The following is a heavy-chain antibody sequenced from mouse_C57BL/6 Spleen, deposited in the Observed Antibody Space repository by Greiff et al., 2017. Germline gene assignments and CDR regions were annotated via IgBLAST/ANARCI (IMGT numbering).Heavy chain of an antibody. CDR3: TRSGYGSSPWFAY. V-gene: IGHV1-15*01. CDR2: IDPETGGT. D-gene: IGHD1-1*01. Sequence: QVHVKQSGAELVRPGASVTLSCKASGYTFTDYEMHWVKQTPVHGLEWIGAIDPETGGTAYNQKFKGKAILTADKSSSTAYMELRSLTSEDSAVYYCTRSGYGSSPWFAYWGQGTLVTVSA. CDR1: GYTFTDYE. J-gene: IGHJ3*01.